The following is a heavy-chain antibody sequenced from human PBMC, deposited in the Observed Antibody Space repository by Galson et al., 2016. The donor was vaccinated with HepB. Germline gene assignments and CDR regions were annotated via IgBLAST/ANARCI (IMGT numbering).Heavy chain of an antibody. Sequence: SLRLSCAASGFTFIDYGVHWVRRAPGEGLEWVAVISYDGRSKNYADSVKGRFTVSRDNSKNTLYLQMNSLRAEDTAVYYCARDALKESGSPRHFNYHYALDVWGQGTTVTVSS. J-gene: IGHJ6*02. D-gene: IGHD1-26*01. CDR1: GFTFIDYG. V-gene: IGHV3-30*03. CDR3: ARDALKESGSPRHFNYHYALDV. CDR2: ISYDGRSK.